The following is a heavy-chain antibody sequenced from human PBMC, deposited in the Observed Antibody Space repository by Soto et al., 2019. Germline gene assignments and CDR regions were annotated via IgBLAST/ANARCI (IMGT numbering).Heavy chain of an antibody. J-gene: IGHJ5*02. D-gene: IGHD1-26*01. V-gene: IGHV4-31*03. Sequence: QVQLQESGPGLVKPSQTLSLTCTVSGGSISSGGYYWSWIRQHPGKGLEWIGYIYYSGSTYYNPSLKSRVTISVDTSKNQSSLDLSSVTAADTAVYYCARDRWDATGFDPWGQGTLVTVSS. CDR2: IYYSGST. CDR1: GGSISSGGYY. CDR3: ARDRWDATGFDP.